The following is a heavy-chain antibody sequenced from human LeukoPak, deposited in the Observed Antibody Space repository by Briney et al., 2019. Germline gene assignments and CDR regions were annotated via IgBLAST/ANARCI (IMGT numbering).Heavy chain of an antibody. V-gene: IGHV1-46*01. CDR2: INPSGGST. D-gene: IGHD6-19*01. J-gene: IGHJ6*02. Sequence: GASVKVSCKASGYTFTGYYMHWVRQAPGQGLEWMGIINPSGGSTSYAQKFQGRVTMTRDTSTSTVYMELSSLRSEDTAVYYCARGGYSSGWPVPNYYYYGMDVWGQGTTVTVSS. CDR1: GYTFTGYY. CDR3: ARGGYSSGWPVPNYYYYGMDV.